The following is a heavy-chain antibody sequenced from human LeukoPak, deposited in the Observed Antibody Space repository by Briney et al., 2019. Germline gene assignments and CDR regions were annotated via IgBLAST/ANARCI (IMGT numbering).Heavy chain of an antibody. Sequence: SETLSLTCTVSGGSISSSSYYWGWIRQPPGKGLEWIGSIYYSGSTYYNPSLKSRVTISVDTSKNQFSLKLSSVTAADTAVYYCARDRPDYSDYPRNFFDFWGQGTLVTVSS. D-gene: IGHD4-11*01. J-gene: IGHJ4*02. CDR3: ARDRPDYSDYPRNFFDF. CDR1: GGSISSSSYY. CDR2: IYYSGST. V-gene: IGHV4-39*02.